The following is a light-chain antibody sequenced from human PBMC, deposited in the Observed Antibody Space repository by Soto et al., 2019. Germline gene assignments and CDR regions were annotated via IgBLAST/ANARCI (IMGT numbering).Light chain of an antibody. CDR2: GNS. Sequence: QSVLTQPPSVSGAPGQRVTISCTGSSSNIRAGYDVHWYQQLPGTAPKLLIYGNSNRPSGVPDRFSGSKSGTSASLAITGLQAEDEADYYCQSYDSSLGGSVFGTGTKLTVL. J-gene: IGLJ1*01. V-gene: IGLV1-40*01. CDR3: QSYDSSLGGSV. CDR1: SSNIRAGYD.